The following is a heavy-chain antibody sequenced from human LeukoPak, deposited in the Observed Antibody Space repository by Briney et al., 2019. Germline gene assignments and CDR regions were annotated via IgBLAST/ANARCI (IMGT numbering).Heavy chain of an antibody. J-gene: IGHJ4*02. CDR3: ARESGYSYGLAGFFDY. CDR1: GFTVSSNY. CDR2: IYSDGRI. D-gene: IGHD5-18*01. V-gene: IGHV3-53*01. Sequence: PGGSLRLSCAASGFTVSSNYMSWVRQAPGKGLEWVSVIYSDGRIHYADSVKGRFTISRDDSKSTLYLQMNSLRAEDTAVYYCARESGYSYGLAGFFDYWGQGTLVTVSS.